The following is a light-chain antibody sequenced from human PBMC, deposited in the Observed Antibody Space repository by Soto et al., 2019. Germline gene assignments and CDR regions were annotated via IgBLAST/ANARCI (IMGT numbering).Light chain of an antibody. J-gene: IGKJ4*01. CDR1: QNVNSNF. V-gene: IGKV3-20*01. CDR3: QQYGSSPLT. Sequence: EIGMTQSPATLSVSPGERATLSCTASQNVNSNFFAWYQHQAGQAPRLLMYGVSSRATGIPDRFSGSGTGTEFTLTISRLEPEDFAVYYCQQYGSSPLTFGGGTKVDIK. CDR2: GVS.